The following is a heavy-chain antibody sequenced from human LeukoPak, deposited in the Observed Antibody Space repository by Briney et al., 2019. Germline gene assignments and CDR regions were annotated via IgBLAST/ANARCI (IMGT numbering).Heavy chain of an antibody. CDR2: ISYDGSNK. Sequence: PGRSLRLSCAASGFTFSSYAMHWVRQAPGKGLEWVAVISYDGSNKYYADSVKGGFTTSRENYKNTRYLQMNRLRGEDTAVYYWASAGDGDQVDVFDIWGQGTMVTVS. CDR1: GFTFSSYA. CDR3: ASAGDGDQVDVFDI. V-gene: IGHV3-30-3*01. D-gene: IGHD4-17*01. J-gene: IGHJ3*02.